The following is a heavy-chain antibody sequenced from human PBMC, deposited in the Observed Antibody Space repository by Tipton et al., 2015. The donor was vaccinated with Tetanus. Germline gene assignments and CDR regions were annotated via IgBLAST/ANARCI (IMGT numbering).Heavy chain of an antibody. J-gene: IGHJ4*02. V-gene: IGHV4-4*07. CDR2: IYTSGST. CDR1: GGSISSYY. Sequence: TLSLTCTVSGGSISSYYWSWIRQPAGKGLEWIGRIYTSGSTNYNPSLKSRVTMSVDTSKNQFSLKLSSVTAADTAVYYCARIGDYGDYGAWYFDYWGQGTLVTVSS. D-gene: IGHD4-17*01. CDR3: ARIGDYGDYGAWYFDY.